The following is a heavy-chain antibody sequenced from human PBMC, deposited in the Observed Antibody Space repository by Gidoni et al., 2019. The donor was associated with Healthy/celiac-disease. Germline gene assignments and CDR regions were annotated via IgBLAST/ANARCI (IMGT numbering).Heavy chain of an antibody. J-gene: IGHJ3*02. D-gene: IGHD3-10*01. CDR3: ARPEYYYGSGSDAFDI. CDR2: IYYSGST. V-gene: IGHV4-39*01. CDR1: GGSISSSSYY. Sequence: QLQLQESGPGLVKPSETLSLTCTVSGGSISSSSYYWCWIRQPPGKGLEWIGSIYYSGSTYYNPSLKSRVTISLDTSKNQCSLKLNSVTAADTAVYYCARPEYYYGSGSDAFDIWGQVTMVTVSS.